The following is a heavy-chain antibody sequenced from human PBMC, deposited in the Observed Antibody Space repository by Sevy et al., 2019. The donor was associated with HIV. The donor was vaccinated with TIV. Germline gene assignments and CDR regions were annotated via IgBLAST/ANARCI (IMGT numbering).Heavy chain of an antibody. D-gene: IGHD4-17*01. Sequence: GGSLRLSCSASGFSFSSYEFNWVRQAPGKGLEWVSCISNSGTTISYSDSVKGRFTISRDNAKKSVYLQMNSLRAEDTAVYYCARDLPPSATTVAHFDCWGQGTLVTVSS. V-gene: IGHV3-48*03. CDR1: GFSFSSYE. CDR3: ARDLPPSATTVAHFDC. J-gene: IGHJ4*02. CDR2: ISNSGTTI.